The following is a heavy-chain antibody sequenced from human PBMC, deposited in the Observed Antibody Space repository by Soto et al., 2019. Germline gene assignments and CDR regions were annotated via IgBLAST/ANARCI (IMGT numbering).Heavy chain of an antibody. CDR2: ISGSGGST. D-gene: IGHD1-26*01. V-gene: IGHV3-23*01. Sequence: EVQLLESGGGLVQPGGSLRLSCAASGFTFSSYAMSWVRQAPGKGLEWVSIISGSGGSTYYADSVKGRFTISRDNSKNTVYLQLNTLRAEDTAVYYCAKDWGRGGSTADYYYALDVWGQGTTVTVSS. CDR3: AKDWGRGGSTADYYYALDV. CDR1: GFTFSSYA. J-gene: IGHJ6*02.